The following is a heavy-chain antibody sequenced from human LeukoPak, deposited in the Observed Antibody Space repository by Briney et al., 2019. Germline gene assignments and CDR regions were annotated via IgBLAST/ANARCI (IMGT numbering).Heavy chain of an antibody. CDR1: GFTFDDYG. V-gene: IGHV3-20*04. CDR2: VNWNGGST. CDR3: ARDQCSGGSCYTFDY. Sequence: GGSLRLSCAASGFTFDDYGMSWVRQAPGKGLEWISGVNWNGGSTGYADSVKGRFTISRDNSKNTLYLQMNSLRAEDTAVYYCARDQCSGGSCYTFDYWGQGTLVTVSS. J-gene: IGHJ4*02. D-gene: IGHD2-15*01.